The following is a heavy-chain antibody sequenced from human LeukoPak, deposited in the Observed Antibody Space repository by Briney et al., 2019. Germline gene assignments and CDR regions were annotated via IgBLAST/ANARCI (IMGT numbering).Heavy chain of an antibody. Sequence: KASETLSLTCTVSGGSISSSSYYWGWIRQPPGKGLEWIGYIYYSGSTNYNPSLKSRVTISVGTSKNQFSLKLSSVTAADTAVYYCARGAIQDNWFDPWGQGTLVTVSS. CDR2: IYYSGST. J-gene: IGHJ5*02. D-gene: IGHD5-18*01. CDR3: ARGAIQDNWFDP. CDR1: GGSISSSSYY. V-gene: IGHV4-61*05.